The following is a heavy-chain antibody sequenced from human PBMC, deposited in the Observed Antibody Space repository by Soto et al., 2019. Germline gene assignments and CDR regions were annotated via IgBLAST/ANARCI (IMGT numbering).Heavy chain of an antibody. CDR2: VYPDDSDI. J-gene: IGHJ3*02. CDR3: AKTLVGGGALDI. D-gene: IGHD1-26*01. Sequence: EVQLVQSGAEVKKPGESLKISCKGSGYSFGNFWIAWVRQMPGKGLEWMGIVYPDDSDIRYSPSFQGQVTISADKSVRTPFLHLSTLRAPDTAIYYCAKTLVGGGALDIWGQGTVVTVSS. CDR1: GYSFGNFW. V-gene: IGHV5-51*01.